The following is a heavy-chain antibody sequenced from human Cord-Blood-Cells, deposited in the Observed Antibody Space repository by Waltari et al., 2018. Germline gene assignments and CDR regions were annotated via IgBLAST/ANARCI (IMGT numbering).Heavy chain of an antibody. D-gene: IGHD3-3*01. CDR1: GYTLTGYY. V-gene: IGHV1-2*04. CDR3: AREFWSGSNAFDI. J-gene: IGHJ3*02. CDR2: INPNSGGT. Sequence: QVQLVQSGAEVKKPGASVKVSCKASGYTLTGYYMHWGRQAPGQGLEWMGWINPNSGGTNYAQKFQGWVTMTRDTSISTAYMELSRLRSDDTAVYYCAREFWSGSNAFDIWGQGTMVTVSS.